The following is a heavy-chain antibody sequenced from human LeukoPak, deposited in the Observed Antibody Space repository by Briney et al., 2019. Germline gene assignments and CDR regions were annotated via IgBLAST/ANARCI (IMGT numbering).Heavy chain of an antibody. CDR2: ISGSGDST. CDR3: AKARMATIGSVDY. Sequence: GGSLRLSCAASGFTFSSYAMSWVRQAPGKGLEWVSTISGSGDSTYYAASVKGRFTISRDNSKNTLYLQMNSLRAEDTAVYYCAKARMATIGSVDYWGQGTLVTVSS. CDR1: GFTFSSYA. D-gene: IGHD5-24*01. V-gene: IGHV3-23*01. J-gene: IGHJ4*02.